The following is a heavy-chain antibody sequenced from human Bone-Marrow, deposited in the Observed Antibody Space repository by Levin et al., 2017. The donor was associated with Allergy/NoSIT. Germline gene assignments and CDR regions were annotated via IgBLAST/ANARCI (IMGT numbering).Heavy chain of an antibody. D-gene: IGHD4-17*01. Sequence: GGSLRLSCAASGFSFRNYAMNWVRQAPGKGLEWISYIPVATSTIYYADSVKGRFTISRDNAKNSLFLRMNNLRGEDTAVYYCARDPYDYGSDSGRAYYFDYWGQGTLVTVSS. J-gene: IGHJ4*02. V-gene: IGHV3-48*01. CDR2: IPVATSTI. CDR3: ARDPYDYGSDSGRAYYFDY. CDR1: GFSFRNYA.